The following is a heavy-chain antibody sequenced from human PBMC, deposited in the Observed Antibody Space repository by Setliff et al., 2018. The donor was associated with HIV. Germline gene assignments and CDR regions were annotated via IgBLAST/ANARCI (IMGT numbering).Heavy chain of an antibody. CDR3: ARSTYYYDSSGYDAFDI. J-gene: IGHJ3*02. CDR2: IYHSGST. Sequence: SETLSLTCAVSGYSISSGYYWGWIRQPPGKGLEWIGRIYHSGSTYYNPSLKSRVTISVDTSKNQFSLKLSSVTAADTAVYYCARSTYYYDSSGYDAFDIWGQGTMVTVSS. CDR1: GYSISSGYY. D-gene: IGHD3-22*01. V-gene: IGHV4-38-2*01.